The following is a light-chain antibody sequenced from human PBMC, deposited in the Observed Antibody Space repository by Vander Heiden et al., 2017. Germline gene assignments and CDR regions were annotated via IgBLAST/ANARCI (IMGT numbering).Light chain of an antibody. Sequence: DIQITQSPPSLSASVGDRVTITWHASQDINNYFNWDQQKQGKAPQPLIHVASNFATGVPSRYRGSGSGTDFTFTISILQPEDIATYYCHQYDYLPPSYTFGQGTKLEIK. CDR1: QDINNY. J-gene: IGKJ2*01. V-gene: IGKV1-33*01. CDR2: VAS. CDR3: HQYDYLPPSYT.